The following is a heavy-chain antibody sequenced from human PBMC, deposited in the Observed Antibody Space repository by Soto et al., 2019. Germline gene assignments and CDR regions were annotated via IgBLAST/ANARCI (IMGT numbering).Heavy chain of an antibody. Sequence: QITLNESGPTVVRPTETLTLTCRFSGFSLTTSGVGVGWIRQSPGKAPEWLALIYWDDDKRYSASLKSRLTITKDTSKNQSVLTVSDLDPTDTATYYCAHRVLRTVFGLITTTAIYFYFWGQGTPVAVSS. CDR3: AHRVLRTVFGLITTTAIYFYF. CDR2: IYWDDDK. V-gene: IGHV2-5*02. CDR1: GFSLTTSGVG. J-gene: IGHJ4*02. D-gene: IGHD3-3*01.